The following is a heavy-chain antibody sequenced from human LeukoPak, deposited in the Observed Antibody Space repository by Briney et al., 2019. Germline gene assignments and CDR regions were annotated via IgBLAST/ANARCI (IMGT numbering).Heavy chain of an antibody. V-gene: IGHV4-4*09. CDR2: IYTSGST. CDR3: ASWPNYDDSSGYPVDY. D-gene: IGHD3-22*01. J-gene: IGHJ4*02. Sequence: PSEPLSLTCTVSGGSISSYYWSWLRQPPGKGLEWLGYIYTSGSTNYSPSLKSRVPIPVDTSKNQFSLKLSSVTAADTAVYYCASWPNYDDSSGYPVDYWGQGTLVTVSS. CDR1: GGSISSYY.